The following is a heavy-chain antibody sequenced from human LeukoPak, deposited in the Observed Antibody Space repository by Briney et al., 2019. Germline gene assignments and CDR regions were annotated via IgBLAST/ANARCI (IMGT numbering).Heavy chain of an antibody. V-gene: IGHV4-39*07. J-gene: IGHJ6*03. D-gene: IGHD4-23*01. CDR1: GGSISSSSYY. Sequence: PSETLSLTCTVSGGSISSSSYYWGWIRQPPGKGLEWIGSIYYSGSTYYNPSLKSRVTISVDTSKNQFSLKLSSVTAADTAVYYCARVIMVDLRWGEGNYMDVWGKGTTVTVSS. CDR2: IYYSGST. CDR3: ARVIMVDLRWGEGNYMDV.